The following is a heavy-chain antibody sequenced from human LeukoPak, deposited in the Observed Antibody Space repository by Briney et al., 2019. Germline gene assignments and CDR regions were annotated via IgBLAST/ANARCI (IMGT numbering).Heavy chain of an antibody. D-gene: IGHD1-26*01. CDR2: INGGGGST. CDR1: GFTFSSYA. CDR3: ARAQWRGRYHGDYFDY. V-gene: IGHV3-23*01. J-gene: IGHJ4*02. Sequence: GGSLRLSCAASGFTFSSYAMSWVRQAPGKGLEWVAVINGGGGSTYYADSVKGRFTISRDNSKNTLYLQMNSLRAEDTAVYYCARAQWRGRYHGDYFDYWGQGTLVTVSS.